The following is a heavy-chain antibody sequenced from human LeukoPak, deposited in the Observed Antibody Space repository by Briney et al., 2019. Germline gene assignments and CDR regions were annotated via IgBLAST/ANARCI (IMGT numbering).Heavy chain of an antibody. CDR2: ISYDGSNK. J-gene: IGHJ4*02. CDR1: GFTFSSYG. V-gene: IGHV3-30*18. CDR3: AKDEEVGYYDSSGYPELGY. D-gene: IGHD3-22*01. Sequence: PGGSLRLSCAASGFTFSSYGMHWVRQAPGKGLEWVAVISYDGSNKYYADSVKGRFTISGDNSKNTLYLQMNSLRAEDTAVYYCAKDEEVGYYDSSGYPELGYWGQGTLVTVSS.